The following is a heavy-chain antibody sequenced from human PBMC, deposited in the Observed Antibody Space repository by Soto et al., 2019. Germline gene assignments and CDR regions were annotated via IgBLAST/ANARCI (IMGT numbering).Heavy chain of an antibody. V-gene: IGHV3-30-3*01. CDR2: ISYDGSNK. Sequence: QVQLVESGGGVVQPGRSLRLSCAASGFTFSSYAMHWVRQAPGKGLEWVAVISYDGSNKYYADSVKGRFTISRDNSKNTLYLKMNSLRAEDTAVYYCARDRLRYNWNDFPYYYSGMDVWGQGTTVTVSS. J-gene: IGHJ6*02. CDR3: ARDRLRYNWNDFPYYYSGMDV. CDR1: GFTFSSYA. D-gene: IGHD1-1*01.